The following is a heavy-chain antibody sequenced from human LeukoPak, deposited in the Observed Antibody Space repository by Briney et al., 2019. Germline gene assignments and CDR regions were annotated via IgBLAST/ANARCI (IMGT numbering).Heavy chain of an antibody. CDR1: GYTFTSYG. J-gene: IGHJ4*02. D-gene: IGHD6-6*01. CDR2: ISAYNGNT. Sequence: GASVKVSCKASGYTFTSYGISWVRQAPGQGLEWMGWISAYNGNTNYAQKLQGRVTMTTDTSTSTAYMELRSLRSDDTAVYYCARVEAYIAAPGLDPWVWGQGTQVTVSS. V-gene: IGHV1-18*01. CDR3: ARVEAYIAAPGLDPWV.